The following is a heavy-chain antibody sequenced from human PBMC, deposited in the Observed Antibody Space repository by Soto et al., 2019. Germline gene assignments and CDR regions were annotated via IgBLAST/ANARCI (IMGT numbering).Heavy chain of an antibody. Sequence: SETLSPTSPVPGGSISGYYWSWIRQPPGKGLEWIGNVYYSGGAKYNPSVKRRVSISVNTSKNQFSRNPSSVTAGDTAVYYCTRDGGGRMTTNPYYYFGMEVWGPGITVTVSS. CDR3: TRDGGGRMTTNPYYYFGMEV. CDR1: GGSISGYY. V-gene: IGHV4-59*01. D-gene: IGHD2-15*01. CDR2: VYYSGGA. J-gene: IGHJ6*02.